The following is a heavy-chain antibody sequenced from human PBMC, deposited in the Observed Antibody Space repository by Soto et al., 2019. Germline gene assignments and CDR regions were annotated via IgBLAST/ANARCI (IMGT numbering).Heavy chain of an antibody. D-gene: IGHD4-17*01. J-gene: IGHJ4*02. Sequence: SETMSLTCTVSGGSISSSSYYWGWIRQPPGKGLEWIGSIYYSGSTYYNPSLKSRVTISVDTSKNQFSLKLSSVTAADTAVYYCARLLSGTTNDYWGQGTLVTVSS. CDR1: GGSISSSSYY. CDR2: IYYSGST. V-gene: IGHV4-39*01. CDR3: ARLLSGTTNDY.